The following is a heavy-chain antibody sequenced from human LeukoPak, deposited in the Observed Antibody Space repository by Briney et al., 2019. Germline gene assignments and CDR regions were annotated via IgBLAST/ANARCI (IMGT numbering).Heavy chain of an antibody. D-gene: IGHD5-12*01. CDR3: ARASGYDWGIFGYRMDV. CDR1: GGSISSYY. V-gene: IGHV4-59*01. J-gene: IGHJ6*02. Sequence: PSETLSLTCTVSGGSISSYYWSWIRQPPGKGLEWIGYIYYSGSTNYNPSLKSRVTISVDTSKNQFSLKLSSVTAADTAVYYCARASGYDWGIFGYRMDVWGQGTTVTVYS. CDR2: IYYSGST.